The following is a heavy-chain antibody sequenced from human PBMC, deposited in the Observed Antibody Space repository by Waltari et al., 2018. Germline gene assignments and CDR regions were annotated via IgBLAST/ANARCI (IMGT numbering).Heavy chain of an antibody. Sequence: QVQLVESGGGVVQPGGSLRLSCAASGFTFSSYGMHWVRQAPGKGLEWVAFIRYDGSNKYYADSVKGRFTISRDNAKNSLYLQMNSLRAEDTAVYYCARVGGFYYFDYWGQGTLVTVSS. D-gene: IGHD3-10*01. CDR2: IRYDGSNK. V-gene: IGHV3-30*02. CDR1: GFTFSSYG. J-gene: IGHJ4*02. CDR3: ARVGGFYYFDY.